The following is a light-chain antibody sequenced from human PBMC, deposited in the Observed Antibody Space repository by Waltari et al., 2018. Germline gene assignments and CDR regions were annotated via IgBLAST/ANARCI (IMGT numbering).Light chain of an antibody. V-gene: IGKV3-11*01. J-gene: IGKJ3*01. Sequence: EIILTQSPVTLSSSPGERDTLSCRASQRVGSSLVWYQHKPGQPPRLLIYNASKRATGISDRFSGTGSGTDFTLTISSLEPEDFAVYYCQQRSHFYTFGPGTRVDVK. CDR1: QRVGSS. CDR3: QQRSHFYT. CDR2: NAS.